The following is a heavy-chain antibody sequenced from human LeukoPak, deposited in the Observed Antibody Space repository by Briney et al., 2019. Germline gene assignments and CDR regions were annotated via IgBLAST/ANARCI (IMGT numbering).Heavy chain of an antibody. Sequence: PGGSLRLSCAASGFTFDDYAMHWVRQAPGKGLEWVSGISWNSGSIGYADSVKGRFTISRDNAKNSLYLQMNSLRAEDTALYYCAKDIKLSYYAFDIWGQGTMVTVSS. V-gene: IGHV3-9*01. CDR2: ISWNSGSI. CDR1: GFTFDDYA. CDR3: AKDIKLSYYAFDI. J-gene: IGHJ3*02. D-gene: IGHD1-26*01.